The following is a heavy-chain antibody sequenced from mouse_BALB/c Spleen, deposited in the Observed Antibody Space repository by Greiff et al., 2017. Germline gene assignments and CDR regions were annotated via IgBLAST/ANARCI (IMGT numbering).Heavy chain of an antibody. V-gene: IGHV1S56*01. CDR1: GYTFTSYY. CDR3: ARSRVYDYDVPFAY. D-gene: IGHD2-4*01. Sequence: QVQLQQSGPELVKPGASVRISCKASGYTFTSYYIHWVKQRPGQGLEWIGWIYPGNVNTKYNEKFKGKATLTADKSSSTAYMQLSSLTSEDSAVYFCARSRVYDYDVPFAYWGQGTLVTVSA. CDR2: IYPGNVNT. J-gene: IGHJ3*01.